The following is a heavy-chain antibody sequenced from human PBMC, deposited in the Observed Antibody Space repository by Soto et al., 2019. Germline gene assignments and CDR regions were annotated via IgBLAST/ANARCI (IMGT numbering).Heavy chain of an antibody. Sequence: QVQLVESGGDLVKPGGSLRLSCAASGFTFNDYYMSWIRQAPGKGLEWLSYISNSGNSRSYADSVKGRFTISRDNSKTSLYLQMSSLTAEDTAVYYCAREGKGGSGADFWGQGTLVTVSS. D-gene: IGHD3-10*01. CDR2: ISNSGNSR. CDR1: GFTFNDYY. V-gene: IGHV3-11*01. J-gene: IGHJ4*02. CDR3: AREGKGGSGADF.